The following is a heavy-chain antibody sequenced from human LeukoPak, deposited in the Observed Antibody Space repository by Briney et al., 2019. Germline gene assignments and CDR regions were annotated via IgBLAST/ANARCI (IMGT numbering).Heavy chain of an antibody. CDR1: GFTFNTYA. Sequence: GGSLRLSCAASGFTFNTYAMSWVRQAPGKGLEWVSAISGSGGSTYYADSVKGRFTISRDNSKNTLYLQMNSLRAEDTAVYYCAKDRAYGHDYWGQGTLVTVSS. CDR3: AKDRAYGHDY. J-gene: IGHJ4*02. D-gene: IGHD3-10*01. CDR2: ISGSGGST. V-gene: IGHV3-23*01.